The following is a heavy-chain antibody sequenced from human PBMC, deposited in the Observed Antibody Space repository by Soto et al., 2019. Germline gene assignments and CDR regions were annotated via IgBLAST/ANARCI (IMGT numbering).Heavy chain of an antibody. CDR1: GFTFTSSA. Sequence: ASVKVSCKASGFTFTSSAVQWVRQARGQRLEWIGWIVVGSGNTNYAQKFQERVTITRDMSTSTAYMELSSLRSEDTAVYYCAADYYYYYGMDVWGQRTTVTVSS. CDR2: IVVGSGNT. J-gene: IGHJ6*02. CDR3: AADYYYYYGMDV. V-gene: IGHV1-58*01.